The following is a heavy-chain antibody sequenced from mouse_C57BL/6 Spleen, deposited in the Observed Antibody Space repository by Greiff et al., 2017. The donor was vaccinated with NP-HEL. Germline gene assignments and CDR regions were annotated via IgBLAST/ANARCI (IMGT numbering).Heavy chain of an antibody. J-gene: IGHJ4*01. CDR3: ARGLTGTMDY. Sequence: QVQLQQSGAELVMPGASVKLSCKASGYTFTSYWMHWVKQRPGQGLEWIGEIDPSDSYTNYNQKFKGKSTLTVDKSSSTAYMQLSSLTSEDSAVYYCARGLTGTMDYWGQGTSVTVSS. CDR2: IDPSDSYT. CDR1: GYTFTSYW. D-gene: IGHD4-1*01. V-gene: IGHV1-69*01.